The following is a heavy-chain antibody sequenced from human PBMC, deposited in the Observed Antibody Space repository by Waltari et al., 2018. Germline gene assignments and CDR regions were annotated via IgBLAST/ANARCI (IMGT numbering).Heavy chain of an antibody. CDR2: ISSSISYI. J-gene: IGHJ4*02. CDR3: ARGDFWSGYTSH. D-gene: IGHD3-3*01. V-gene: IGHV3-21*03. Sequence: EVQLVESGGGLVKPGGSLRLSCAASGFTFSSYSMNWVRQAPGKGLEWVSSISSSISYIYYADSVKGRFTISRDNAKNSLYLQMNSLRAEDTAVYYCARGDFWSGYTSHWGQGTLVTVSS. CDR1: GFTFSSYS.